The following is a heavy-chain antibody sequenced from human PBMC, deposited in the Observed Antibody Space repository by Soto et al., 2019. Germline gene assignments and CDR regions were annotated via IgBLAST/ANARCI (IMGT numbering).Heavy chain of an antibody. J-gene: IGHJ4*02. D-gene: IGHD4-17*01. Sequence: ASVKVSCKASGYTFTSYGISWVRQAPGQGLEWMGWISAYNGNTNYAQKLQGRVTMTTDTSTSTAYMELRSLRSDDTAVYYCARDDYGDYGRGELDYWGQGTLVTVSS. V-gene: IGHV1-18*04. CDR3: ARDDYGDYGRGELDY. CDR1: GYTFTSYG. CDR2: ISAYNGNT.